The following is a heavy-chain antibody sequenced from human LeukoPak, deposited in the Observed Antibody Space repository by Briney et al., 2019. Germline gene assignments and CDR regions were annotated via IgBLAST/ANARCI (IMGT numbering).Heavy chain of an antibody. CDR3: GGGRGLVGPTMCGHNCFAP. CDR2: IYYSGST. Sequence: SETLSLTCTVSGGSISSSSYYWGWIRQPPGKGLEWIGSIYYSGSTYYNPSLKSRVTISVDTSKNQFSLKLSSVTAADTAVYYWGGGRGLVGPTMCGHNCFAPGGGGTLATASS. J-gene: IGHJ5*02. D-gene: IGHD1-26*01. CDR1: GGSISSSSYY. V-gene: IGHV4-39*07.